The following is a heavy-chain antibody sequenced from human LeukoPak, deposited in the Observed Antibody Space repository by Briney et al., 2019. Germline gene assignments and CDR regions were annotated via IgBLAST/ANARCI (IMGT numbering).Heavy chain of an antibody. J-gene: IGHJ4*02. D-gene: IGHD4-11*01. CDR3: TRSYSHRPLDY. CDR1: GFTFSDHY. Sequence: PGGSLRLSCAASGFTFSDHYMDWVRQAPGRGLEWVARSRNKANSYTTEYAASVKGRFTISRDDSKNSLYLQMNSLETEDTAVYYCTRSYSHRPLDYWGLGTLVTVSS. V-gene: IGHV3-72*01. CDR2: SRNKANSYTT.